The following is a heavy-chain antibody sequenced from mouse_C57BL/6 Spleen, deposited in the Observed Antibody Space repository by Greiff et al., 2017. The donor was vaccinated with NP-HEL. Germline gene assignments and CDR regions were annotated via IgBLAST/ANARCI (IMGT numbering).Heavy chain of an antibody. V-gene: IGHV5-4*01. D-gene: IGHD1-1*01. Sequence: EVKLVESGGGLVKPGGSLKLSCAASGFTFSSYAMSWVRQTPEKRLEWVATISDGGSYTYYPDNVKGRFTISRDNAKNNLYLQMSHLKSEDTAMYYCARDRGSYYYGSSSHWYFDVWGTGTTVTVSS. J-gene: IGHJ1*03. CDR2: ISDGGSYT. CDR1: GFTFSSYA. CDR3: ARDRGSYYYGSSSHWYFDV.